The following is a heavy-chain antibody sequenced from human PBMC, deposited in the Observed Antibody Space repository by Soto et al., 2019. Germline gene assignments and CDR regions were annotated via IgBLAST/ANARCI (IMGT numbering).Heavy chain of an antibody. D-gene: IGHD6-13*01. CDR1: GYSFTSYW. J-gene: IGHJ4*02. Sequence: EVQLVQSGAEVKKPGESLRISCKGSGYSFTSYWISWVRQMPGKGLEWMGRIDPSDSYTKYSPSFQGHVTMSADKSISTAYLQWSSLKASDTAMYYCARHEQYSSSWYEIDYWGQGTLVSVSS. V-gene: IGHV5-10-1*01. CDR3: ARHEQYSSSWYEIDY. CDR2: IDPSDSYT.